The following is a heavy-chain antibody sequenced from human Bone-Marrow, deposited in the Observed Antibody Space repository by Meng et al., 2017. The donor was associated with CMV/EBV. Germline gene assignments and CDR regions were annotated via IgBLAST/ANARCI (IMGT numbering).Heavy chain of an antibody. CDR3: ARDPGERYYYDSSGYYDY. D-gene: IGHD3-22*01. Sequence: SETLSLTCTVSGGSISSSSYYWSWIRQPPGKGLEWIGYIYYSGSTNYNPSLKSRVTISVDTSKNQFSLKLSSVTAADTAVYYCARDPGERYYYDSSGYYDYWGQGTLVTVS. CDR2: IYYSGST. J-gene: IGHJ4*02. V-gene: IGHV4-61*01. CDR1: GGSISSSSYY.